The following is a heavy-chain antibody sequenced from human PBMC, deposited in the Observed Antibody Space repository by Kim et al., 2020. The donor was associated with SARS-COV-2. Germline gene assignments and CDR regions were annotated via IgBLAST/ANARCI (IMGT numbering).Heavy chain of an antibody. CDR1: GFTFSSYS. CDR2: ISSSSSYI. V-gene: IGHV3-21*01. CDR3: ARDLAVAGQRVYYYGMDV. D-gene: IGHD6-19*01. Sequence: GGSLRLSCAASGFTFSSYSMNWVRQAPGKGLEWVSSISSSSSYIYYADSVKGRFTISRDNAKNSLYLQMNSLRAEDTAVYYCARDLAVAGQRVYYYGMDVWGQGTTVTVSS. J-gene: IGHJ6*02.